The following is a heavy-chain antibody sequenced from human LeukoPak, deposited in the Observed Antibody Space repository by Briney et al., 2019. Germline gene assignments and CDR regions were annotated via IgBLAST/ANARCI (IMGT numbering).Heavy chain of an antibody. D-gene: IGHD4-17*01. CDR1: GFTFSNYW. J-gene: IGHJ3*02. CDR2: IKQDGSDK. V-gene: IGHV3-7*04. Sequence: GGSLRLSCAASGFTFSNYWMSWVRQAPGKGLEWVANIKQDGSDKYYVDSLEGRFTISRDNAKNSLYLQMNSLRAEDTAVYYCARNTVSGAFDIWGQGTMVTDSS. CDR3: ARNTVSGAFDI.